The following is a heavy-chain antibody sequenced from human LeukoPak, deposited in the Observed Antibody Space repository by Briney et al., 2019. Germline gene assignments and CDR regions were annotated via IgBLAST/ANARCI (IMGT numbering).Heavy chain of an antibody. D-gene: IGHD6-13*01. CDR3: AKGRLTVAPGTRYFDL. CDR2: ISGGADDT. CDR1: GFTFSNYA. V-gene: IGHV3-23*01. J-gene: IGHJ2*01. Sequence: GGSLRLFCAASGFTFSNYAMSWVRQAPGKGLEWVSIISGGADDTHYADSVKGRFTISRDNSKNTLQLQMTSLRAEDTAVYYCAKGRLTVAPGTRYFDLWGRGTLVTVSS.